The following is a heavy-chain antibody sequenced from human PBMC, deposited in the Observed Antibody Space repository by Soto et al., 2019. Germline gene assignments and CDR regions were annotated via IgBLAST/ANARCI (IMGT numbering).Heavy chain of an antibody. Sequence: LRLSCAASGFTFSACAMSWVRQAPGKGLEWVSAISGRSVSTYYADSVKGRFTISRDNSKNTLYLQMNSIRAEDTAVYYCAKRPDRYSGSERNYFESWGRGTLVTVSS. J-gene: IGHJ4*02. V-gene: IGHV3-23*01. CDR1: GFTFSACA. D-gene: IGHD5-12*01. CDR3: AKRPDRYSGSERNYFES. CDR2: ISGRSVST.